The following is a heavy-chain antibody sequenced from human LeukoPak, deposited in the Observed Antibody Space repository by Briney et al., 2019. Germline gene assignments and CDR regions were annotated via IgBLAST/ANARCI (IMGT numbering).Heavy chain of an antibody. D-gene: IGHD6-6*01. CDR1: EFIFSSYA. CDR2: ISYDGSNK. J-gene: IGHJ4*02. CDR3: ARSSSSSLDY. Sequence: GGSLRLSCVASEFIFSSYAMHWVRQAPGKGLEWVAVISYDGSNKYYADSVKGRFTISRDNSKNTLYLQMNSLRAEDTAVYYCARSSSSSLDYWGQGTLVTVPS. V-gene: IGHV3-30-3*01.